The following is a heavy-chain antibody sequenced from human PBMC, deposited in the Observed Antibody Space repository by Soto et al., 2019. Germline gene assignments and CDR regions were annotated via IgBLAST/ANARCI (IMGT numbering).Heavy chain of an antibody. CDR3: ASVMDIVVVSAPT. CDR2: INAGNGNT. Sequence: ASVKVSCKASGYTFTSYAMHWVRQAPGQRLEWMGWINAGNGNTKYSQKFQGGVTITRDTSASTAYMELSSLRSEDTAVYYCASVMDIVVVSAPTWGQGTLVTVSS. D-gene: IGHD2-2*03. V-gene: IGHV1-3*01. J-gene: IGHJ5*02. CDR1: GYTFTSYA.